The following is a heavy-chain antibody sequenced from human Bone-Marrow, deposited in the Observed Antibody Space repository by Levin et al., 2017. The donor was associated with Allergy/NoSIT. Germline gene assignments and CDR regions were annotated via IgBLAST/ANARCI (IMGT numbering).Heavy chain of an antibody. D-gene: IGHD3-10*01. Sequence: SGPTLVKPTETLTLTCTVSGFSLTNARMGVTWIRQPPGKALEWLAHIFSNDEKSYSTSLKSRLTISKDTSKSQLVLTMTNMDPVDTATDYCARIEVTMIRGVILAWYYDGMDVWGQGTTVTVSS. CDR1: GFSLTNARMG. V-gene: IGHV2-26*01. J-gene: IGHJ6*02. CDR2: IFSNDEK. CDR3: ARIEVTMIRGVILAWYYDGMDV.